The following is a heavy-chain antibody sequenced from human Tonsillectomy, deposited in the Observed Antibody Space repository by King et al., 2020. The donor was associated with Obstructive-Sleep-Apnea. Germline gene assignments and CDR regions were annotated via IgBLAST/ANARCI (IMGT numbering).Heavy chain of an antibody. D-gene: IGHD5-18*01. CDR1: GGSISSYY. J-gene: IGHJ4*02. V-gene: IGHV4-59*01. CDR2: IYYSGST. Sequence: QLQESGPGLVKPSETLSLTCTVSGGSISSYYWSWIRQPPGKGLEWIGYIYYSGSTNYNPSLKSRVTISVDTSKNQFSLKLSSVTAADTAVYYCARVGYSYGSPIAYYFDYWGQGTLVTVSS. CDR3: ARVGYSYGSPIAYYFDY.